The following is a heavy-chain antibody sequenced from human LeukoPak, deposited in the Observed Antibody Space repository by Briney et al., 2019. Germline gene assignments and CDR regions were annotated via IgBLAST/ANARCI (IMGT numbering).Heavy chain of an antibody. CDR1: GGSISSYY. J-gene: IGHJ5*02. CDR2: IYYSGST. Sequence: PSETLSLTCTVSGGSISSYYWSWIRQPPGKGLEWIGYIYYSGSTNYNPSLKSRVTISVDTSKNQFSLKLSSVTAADTAVYYCARPRIVVVPAALGFWFDPWGQGTLVTVSS. D-gene: IGHD2-2*01. CDR3: ARPRIVVVPAALGFWFDP. V-gene: IGHV4-59*01.